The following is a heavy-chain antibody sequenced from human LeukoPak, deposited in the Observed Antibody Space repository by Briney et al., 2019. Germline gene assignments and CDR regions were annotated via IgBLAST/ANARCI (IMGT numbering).Heavy chain of an antibody. J-gene: IGHJ4*02. CDR3: ARDLSRDYYDSSGITL. CDR2: IYTSGST. D-gene: IGHD3-22*01. V-gene: IGHV4-61*02. Sequence: PSETLSLSCTVSGGSISSGSYYWSWIRQPAGKGLEWIGRIYTSGSTNYNPSLKSRVTISVDTSKNQYSLKLSSVTAADTAVYYCARDLSRDYYDSSGITLWGQGTLVTASS. CDR1: GGSISSGSYY.